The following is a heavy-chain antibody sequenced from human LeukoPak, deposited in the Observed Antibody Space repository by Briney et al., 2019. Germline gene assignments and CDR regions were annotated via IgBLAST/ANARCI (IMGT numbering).Heavy chain of an antibody. Sequence: GESLKISCKGSGYSFTSYWIGWVRQMPGKGLEWMGIIYPGDSDTRYSPSFQGQVTISADKSISTAYLQWSGLKASDTAMYYCARQYSLVRVRGPGAFDIWGQGTMVTVSS. CDR1: GYSFTSYW. CDR3: ARQYSLVRVRGPGAFDI. CDR2: IYPGDSDT. D-gene: IGHD3-10*01. J-gene: IGHJ3*02. V-gene: IGHV5-51*01.